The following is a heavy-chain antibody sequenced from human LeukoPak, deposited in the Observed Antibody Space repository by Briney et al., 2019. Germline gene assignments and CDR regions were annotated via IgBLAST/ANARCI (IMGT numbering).Heavy chain of an antibody. CDR3: ARAECGDGYNYCYYYYMDV. D-gene: IGHD5-24*01. Sequence: SETLSLTCAVYGGSFSGYYWSWIRQPPGKGLEWIGEINHSGSTNYNPSLKSRVTISVDTSENQFSLKLSSVTAADTAVYYCARAECGDGYNYCYYYYMDVWGKGTTVTVSS. J-gene: IGHJ6*03. CDR2: INHSGST. CDR1: GGSFSGYY. V-gene: IGHV4-34*01.